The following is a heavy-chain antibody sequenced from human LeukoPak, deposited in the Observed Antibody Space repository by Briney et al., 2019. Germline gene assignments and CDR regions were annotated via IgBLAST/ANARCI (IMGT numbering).Heavy chain of an antibody. CDR2: MYSAGFT. Sequence: GGSLRLSCVVSGFTVSSNYMSWVRQAPGKGLEWVSVMYSAGFTYYADSVKGRFTISRVNSKNTLNLQMNSLRAEDTAVYYCANSRRSGYWYFDLWGRGTLVTVSS. CDR1: GFTVSSNY. J-gene: IGHJ2*01. D-gene: IGHD3-22*01. CDR3: ANSRRSGYWYFDL. V-gene: IGHV3-53*01.